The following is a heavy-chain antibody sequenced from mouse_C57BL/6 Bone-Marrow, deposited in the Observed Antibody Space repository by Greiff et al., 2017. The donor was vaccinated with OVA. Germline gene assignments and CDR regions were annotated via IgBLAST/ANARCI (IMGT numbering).Heavy chain of an antibody. Sequence: VQLKQSGPVLVKPGASVKMSCKASGYTFTDYYMNWVKQSHGKSLEWIGVINPYNGGTSYNQKFKGKATLTVDKSSSTAYMELNSLTSEDSAVYYCARPYYYGSSEFAYWGQGTLVTVSA. J-gene: IGHJ3*01. CDR3: ARPYYYGSSEFAY. CDR1: GYTFTDYY. CDR2: INPYNGGT. D-gene: IGHD1-1*01. V-gene: IGHV1-19*01.